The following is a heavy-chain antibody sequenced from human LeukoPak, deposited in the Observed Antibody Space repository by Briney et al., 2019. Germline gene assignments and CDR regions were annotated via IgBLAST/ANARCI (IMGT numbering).Heavy chain of an antibody. CDR1: GFTFSSYS. D-gene: IGHD2-2*01. CDR2: ISSSGSYI. V-gene: IGHV3-21*01. J-gene: IGHJ4*02. Sequence: GGSLRLSCAASGFTFSSYSMNWVRQAPGKGLEWVSSISSSGSYIYYADSVKGRFTISRDNAKNSLYLQMNSLRAEGTAVYYCAREGGRLPAAMGYWGQGTLVTVSS. CDR3: AREGGRLPAAMGY.